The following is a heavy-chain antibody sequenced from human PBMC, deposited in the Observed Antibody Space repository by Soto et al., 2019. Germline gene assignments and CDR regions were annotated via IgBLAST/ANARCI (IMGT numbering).Heavy chain of an antibody. V-gene: IGHV4-31*03. J-gene: IGHJ3*02. CDR1: AGSISSGGYT. Sequence: QVQLQESGPGLVRPSETLSLTCTVSAGSISSGGYTWTWIRQHPQRGLEWIGYIHKNGNTYYAPSLESRVGIIGDTSKNQFSLQVRSVTAADTATYYCARLAYCDGGCPRGGGFEIWGQGTLVTVS. CDR2: IHKNGNT. D-gene: IGHD2-21*02. CDR3: ARLAYCDGGCPRGGGFEI.